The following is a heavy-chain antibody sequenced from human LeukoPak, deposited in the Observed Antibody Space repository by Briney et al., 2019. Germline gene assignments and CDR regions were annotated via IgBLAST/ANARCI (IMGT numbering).Heavy chain of an antibody. Sequence: SETLSLTCTVSGGSISSSSYYWGWIRQPPGKGLEWIGSIYYSGSTYYNPSLKSRVTISVDTSKSQFSLKLSSVTAADTAVYYCAGTSGSRNWFDPWGQGTLVTVSS. V-gene: IGHV4-39*01. D-gene: IGHD1-26*01. CDR1: GGSISSSSYY. CDR2: IYYSGST. J-gene: IGHJ5*02. CDR3: AGTSGSRNWFDP.